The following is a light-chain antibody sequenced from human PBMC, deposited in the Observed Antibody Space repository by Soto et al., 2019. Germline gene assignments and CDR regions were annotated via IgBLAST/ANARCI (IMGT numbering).Light chain of an antibody. Sequence: QSVLTQPASVSGSPGQSITISCTGTSSDVGGYNYVSWYQQHPGKAPKLMNYEVSNRPSGVSNRFSGSKSGNTASLTISGLQAEDEADYYCSSYTSSSISYVFGTGTKLTVL. CDR2: EVS. CDR1: SSDVGGYNY. CDR3: SSYTSSSISYV. J-gene: IGLJ1*01. V-gene: IGLV2-14*01.